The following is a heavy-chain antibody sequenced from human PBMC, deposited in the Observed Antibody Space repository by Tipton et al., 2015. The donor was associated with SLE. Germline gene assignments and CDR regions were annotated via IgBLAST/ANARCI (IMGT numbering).Heavy chain of an antibody. CDR2: MFYGGST. J-gene: IGHJ4*02. Sequence: LRLSCTVSGGSISSGGYYWSWIRQHPRKGLEWIGYMFYGGSTYYSPSLKTRVTISIDTSKNQFSLKLSSVTAADTAVYYCARGVLQPLNYWGQGTLVTVSS. D-gene: IGHD4-11*01. V-gene: IGHV4-31*02. CDR3: ARGVLQPLNY. CDR1: GGSISSGGYY.